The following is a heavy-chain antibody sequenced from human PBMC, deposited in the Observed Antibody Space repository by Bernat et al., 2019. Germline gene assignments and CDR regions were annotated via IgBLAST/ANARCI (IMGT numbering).Heavy chain of an antibody. CDR2: IYYSGST. Sequence: QVQLQESGPGLVKPSQTLSLTCTVSGGSISSGGYYWSWIRQHPGKGLEWFGYIYYSGSTSYNRSLKSRVTITVDTSKNQFSLKLSSVTAADTAVYYCAGGSLSITMGRRVIVEFDYWGQGTLVTVSS. V-gene: IGHV4-31*03. CDR1: GGSISSGGYY. D-gene: IGHD3-10*01. CDR3: AGGSLSITMGRRVIVEFDY. J-gene: IGHJ4*02.